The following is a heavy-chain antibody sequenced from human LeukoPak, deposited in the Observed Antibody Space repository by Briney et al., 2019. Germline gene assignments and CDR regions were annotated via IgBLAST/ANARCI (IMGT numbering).Heavy chain of an antibody. CDR3: ARSKRNGFDI. J-gene: IGHJ3*02. Sequence: GGSLRLSCAASGFTFSTFAMNWVRQAPGKGLEWVSYISSSSSPIYYADSVKGRFTISRDNAKNSLYLQMNSLRAEDTAVYYCARSKRNGFDIWGQGTMVTVSS. CDR2: ISSSSSPI. V-gene: IGHV3-48*01. CDR1: GFTFSTFA.